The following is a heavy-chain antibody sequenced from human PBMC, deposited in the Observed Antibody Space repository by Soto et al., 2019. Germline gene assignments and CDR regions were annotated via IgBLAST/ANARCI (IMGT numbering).Heavy chain of an antibody. V-gene: IGHV1-69*13. J-gene: IGHJ5*02. D-gene: IGHD2-2*02. CDR1: GGTFSSYA. CDR3: ARAEVPAAIALCYRVPP. Sequence: ASVKVSCKASGGTFSSYAISWVRQAPGQGLEWMGGIIPIFGTANYAQKFQGRVTITADESTSTAYMELSSLRSEDTAVYYCARAEVPAAIALCYRVPPWGNGPLVIVSS. CDR2: IIPIFGTA.